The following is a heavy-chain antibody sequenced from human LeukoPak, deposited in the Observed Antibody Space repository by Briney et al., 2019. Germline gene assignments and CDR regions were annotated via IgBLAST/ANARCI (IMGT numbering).Heavy chain of an antibody. D-gene: IGHD6-6*01. J-gene: IGHJ4*02. CDR2: ISGSGDAT. CDR3: AKGHFASSSFFDY. Sequence: GGSLRLSCAASKFNFAMSWVRQTADKRLEWVSAISGSGDATFYTDSVKGRFTISRDNSKNTLYLQMNNLRVEDTAVYYCAKGHFASSSFFDYWGQGTLVTVSS. V-gene: IGHV3-23*01. CDR1: KFNFA.